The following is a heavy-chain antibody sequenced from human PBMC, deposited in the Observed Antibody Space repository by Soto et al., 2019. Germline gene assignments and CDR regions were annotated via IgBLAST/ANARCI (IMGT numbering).Heavy chain of an antibody. CDR1: GFTFDDYA. J-gene: IGHJ3*02. D-gene: IGHD3-3*01. CDR2: ISWNSGSI. V-gene: IGHV3-9*01. Sequence: GGSLRLSCAASGFTFDDYAMHWVRQAPGKGLEWVSGISWNSGSIGYADSVKGRFTISRDNAKNSLYLQMNSLRAEDTALYYCAKDMVDSAGYDFWSGYHDAFDIWGQGTMVTVSS. CDR3: AKDMVDSAGYDFWSGYHDAFDI.